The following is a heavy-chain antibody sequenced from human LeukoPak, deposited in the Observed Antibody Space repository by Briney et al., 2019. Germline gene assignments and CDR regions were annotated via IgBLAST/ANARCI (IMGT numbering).Heavy chain of an antibody. D-gene: IGHD3-9*01. Sequence: PGGSLRLSSAASGFTFSSYWMHWVRQAPGKGLVWVSRINSDGSSTSYADSVKGRFTISRDNAKNTLYLQMNSLRAEDTAVYYCARAGYFDNGFDYWGQGTLVTVSS. CDR1: GFTFSSYW. V-gene: IGHV3-74*01. CDR2: INSDGSST. J-gene: IGHJ4*02. CDR3: ARAGYFDNGFDY.